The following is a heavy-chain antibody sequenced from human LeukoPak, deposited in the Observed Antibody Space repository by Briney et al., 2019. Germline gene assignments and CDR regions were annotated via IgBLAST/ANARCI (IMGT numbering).Heavy chain of an antibody. CDR2: ISSSGSTI. J-gene: IGHJ4*02. Sequence: GGSLRLSCAASGFTFSSYEMNWVRQAPGKGLEWVSYISSSGSTIYYADSVKGRFTTSRDNAKNSLYLQMNSLRAEDTAVYYCAGSMVRGVIRDYWGQGTLVTVSS. CDR1: GFTFSSYE. D-gene: IGHD3-10*01. CDR3: AGSMVRGVIRDY. V-gene: IGHV3-48*03.